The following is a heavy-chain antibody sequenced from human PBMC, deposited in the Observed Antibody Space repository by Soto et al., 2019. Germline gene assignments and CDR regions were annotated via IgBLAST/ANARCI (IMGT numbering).Heavy chain of an antibody. V-gene: IGHV4-34*01. J-gene: IGHJ3*02. CDR2: INHSGST. CDR3: ARVREIDAFDI. CDR1: GGSLSGYY. Sequence: QVQLQQWGAGLLKPSETLSLTCAVYGGSLSGYYWSWIRQPPGKGLEWIGEINHSGSTNYNPSLKSRVTISVDTSKNQFSLKLSSVTAADTAVYYCARVREIDAFDIWGQGTMVTVSS.